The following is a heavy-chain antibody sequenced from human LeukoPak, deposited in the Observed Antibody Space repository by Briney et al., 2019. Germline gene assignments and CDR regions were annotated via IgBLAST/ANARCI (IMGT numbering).Heavy chain of an antibody. CDR2: IWYDGSNK. CDR3: ARDMIPSGYARYKYRDGYTTFDY. D-gene: IGHD5-24*01. J-gene: IGHJ4*02. V-gene: IGHV3-33*01. CDR1: GFTFSSYG. Sequence: PGRSLRLSCAASGFTFSSYGMHWVRQAPGKGLEWVAVIWYDGSNKYYADSVKGRFTISRDNSKNTLYLQMNSLRAEDTAVYYCARDMIPSGYARYKYRDGYTTFDYWGQGTLVTVSS.